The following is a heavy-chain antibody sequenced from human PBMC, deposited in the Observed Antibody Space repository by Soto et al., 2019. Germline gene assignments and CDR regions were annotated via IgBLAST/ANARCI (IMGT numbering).Heavy chain of an antibody. V-gene: IGHV3-30*18. CDR1: GFTFNKYG. J-gene: IGHJ4*02. CDR2: ISNDGSSE. D-gene: IGHD3-16*01. CDR3: ANQERGSYFDY. Sequence: QVQLVESGGSVVQPGRSLRLSCAASGFTFNKYGMHWVRQAPGKGLEWVAAISNDGSSEYYADSVLGRFTISRDNPKNTLYLQMNSLKSEDTAVYSCANQERGSYFDYWGQGTLVTVSS.